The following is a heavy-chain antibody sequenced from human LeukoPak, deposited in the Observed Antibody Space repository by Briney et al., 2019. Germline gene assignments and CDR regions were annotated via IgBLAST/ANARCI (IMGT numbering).Heavy chain of an antibody. D-gene: IGHD2/OR15-2a*01. Sequence: TLSLTCTVSGGSISSGDYYWSWIRQPPGKGLEWIGYIYYSGSTYYNPSLKSRVTISVDTSKNQFSLKLSSVTAADTAVYYCARGPTWYYGMDVWGQGTTVTVSS. CDR2: IYYSGST. CDR1: GGSISSGDYY. J-gene: IGHJ6*02. V-gene: IGHV4-30-4*01. CDR3: ARGPTWYYGMDV.